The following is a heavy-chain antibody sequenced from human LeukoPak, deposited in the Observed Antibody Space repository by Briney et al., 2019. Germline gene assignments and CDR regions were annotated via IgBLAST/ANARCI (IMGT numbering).Heavy chain of an antibody. D-gene: IGHD4-17*01. CDR2: IYHSGST. CDR3: AREAHGDYGEPYGMDV. V-gene: IGHV4-4*02. Sequence: GSLRLSCAASGFTFSSYGKHWVRQSPEKGLEWIGEIYHSGSTTYNPSLKSRVTISVDKSKNQFSLIVRSVTAADTAMYYCAREAHGDYGEPYGMDVWGQGTTVTVSS. J-gene: IGHJ6*02. CDR1: GFTFSSYG.